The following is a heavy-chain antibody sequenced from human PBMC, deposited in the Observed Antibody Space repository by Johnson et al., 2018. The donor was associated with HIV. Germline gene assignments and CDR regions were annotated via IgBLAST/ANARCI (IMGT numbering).Heavy chain of an antibody. V-gene: IGHV3-11*04. CDR2: ISSGSHSI. CDR1: GFAFSDYY. CDR3: ARDGGSKGKGAFDM. J-gene: IGHJ3*02. D-gene: IGHD3-16*01. Sequence: QVQLVESGGGLVKPGGSLRLSCAASGFAFSDYYMAWSRQAPGKGLEWVSFISSGSHSIYYADSVKGRFTISRDNSKNSVYLQMNSLRAEDTAVYYCARDGGSKGKGAFDMWGQGTMVTVSS.